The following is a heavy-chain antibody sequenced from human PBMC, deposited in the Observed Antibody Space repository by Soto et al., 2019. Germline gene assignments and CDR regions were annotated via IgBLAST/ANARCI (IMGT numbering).Heavy chain of an antibody. J-gene: IGHJ6*02. Sequence: QVQLVESGGGVVQPGRSLRLSCAASGFTFSSYGMHWVRQAPGKGLEWVAVISHDGSNKYFADSVKGRFTISRDNSQNILYLAMDSVRAEETAVYYCAKHLLAVAGYLLGMDVWGQGTKVTVSS. CDR2: ISHDGSNK. D-gene: IGHD6-19*01. V-gene: IGHV3-30*18. CDR1: GFTFSSYG. CDR3: AKHLLAVAGYLLGMDV.